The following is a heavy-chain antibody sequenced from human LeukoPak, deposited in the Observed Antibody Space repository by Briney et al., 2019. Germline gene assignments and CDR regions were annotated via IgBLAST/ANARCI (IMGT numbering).Heavy chain of an antibody. CDR1: GFTFRNFW. J-gene: IGHJ4*02. CDR3: TTNRGYTYAYGY. Sequence: GGSLRLSCAASGFTFRNFWMHWVRQAPGKGLLWVSRINSDGSSTTYADSVKGRFSISRDNAKNTLYLQMNSLRTEDTAVYYCTTNRGYTYAYGYWGQGTLVTVSS. D-gene: IGHD5-18*01. CDR2: INSDGSST. V-gene: IGHV3-74*01.